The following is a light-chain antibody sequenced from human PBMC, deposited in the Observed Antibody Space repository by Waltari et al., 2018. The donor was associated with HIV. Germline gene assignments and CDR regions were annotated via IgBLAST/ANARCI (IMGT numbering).Light chain of an antibody. Sequence: QSVLTQPPSASGTPGQRVTISCSGSRSNIGSNTINWYQQLPGTAPKLLICSNNQRPSVVPDLCSGSNAGTSASLASSGLQSEDEADYYCAAWDDRLNGQVFGGGTKLTVL. J-gene: IGLJ3*02. CDR3: AAWDDRLNGQV. CDR1: RSNIGSNT. V-gene: IGLV1-44*01. CDR2: SNN.